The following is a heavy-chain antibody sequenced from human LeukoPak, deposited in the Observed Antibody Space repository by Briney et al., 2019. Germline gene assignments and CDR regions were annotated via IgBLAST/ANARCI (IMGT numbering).Heavy chain of an antibody. CDR2: MNPNSGNT. CDR3: ARVGATMVGFYYYYGMDV. D-gene: IGHD1-26*01. V-gene: IGHV1-8*01. J-gene: IGHJ6*02. Sequence: ASVKVSCKASGYTFTSYDINWVRQATGQGLEWMGWMNPNSGNTGYAQKFQGRVTMTRNTSISTAYMELSSPRSEDTAVYYCARVGATMVGFYYYYGMDVWGQGTTVTVSS. CDR1: GYTFTSYD.